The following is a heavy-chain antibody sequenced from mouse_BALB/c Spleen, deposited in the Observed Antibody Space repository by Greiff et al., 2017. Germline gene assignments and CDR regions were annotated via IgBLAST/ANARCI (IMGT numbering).Heavy chain of an antibody. D-gene: IGHD1-1*01. Sequence: VKLVESGGGLVQPGGSLRLSCATSGFTFTDYYMSWVRQPPGKALEWLGFIRNKANGYTTEYSASVKGRFTISRDNSQSILYLQMNTLRAEDSATYYCARDISPGSRYYYAMDYWGQGTSVTVSS. J-gene: IGHJ4*01. V-gene: IGHV7-3*02. CDR3: ARDISPGSRYYYAMDY. CDR2: IRNKANGYTT. CDR1: GFTFTDYY.